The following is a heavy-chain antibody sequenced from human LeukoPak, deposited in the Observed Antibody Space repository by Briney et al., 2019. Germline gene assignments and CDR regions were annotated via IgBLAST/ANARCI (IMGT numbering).Heavy chain of an antibody. Sequence: GGSLRLSCAASGYTFGDYAMSWVRQAPGKGLEWVSSITSIAASTYYADSVKGRFTISRDNSKNTLYLQMNSLRAEDTAVYYCAKDSPAGRRYYYYGMDVWGQGTTVTVSS. J-gene: IGHJ6*02. CDR3: AKDSPAGRRYYYYGMDV. CDR2: ITSIAAST. V-gene: IGHV3-23*01. CDR1: GYTFGDYA. D-gene: IGHD6-19*01.